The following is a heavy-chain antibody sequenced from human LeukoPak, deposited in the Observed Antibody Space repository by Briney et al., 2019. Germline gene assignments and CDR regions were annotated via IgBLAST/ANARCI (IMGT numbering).Heavy chain of an antibody. Sequence: SETLSLTCTVSGGSISSYYWSWIRQPPGKGLEWIGYIYYSGSTNYNPSLKSRVTISVDTSKNQFSLKLSSVTAADTAVYYCARTMYYYDSSGYYQLFDYWDQGTLVTVSS. D-gene: IGHD3-22*01. J-gene: IGHJ4*02. CDR2: IYYSGST. CDR3: ARTMYYYDSSGYYQLFDY. CDR1: GGSISSYY. V-gene: IGHV4-59*01.